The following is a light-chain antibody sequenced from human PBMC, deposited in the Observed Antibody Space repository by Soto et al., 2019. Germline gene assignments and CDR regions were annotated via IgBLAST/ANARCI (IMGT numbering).Light chain of an antibody. V-gene: IGLV1-47*01. Sequence: QSVLTQPPSVSGTPGQRVTISCSGGISNIGTNYVHWFQQLPGTAPKVLSNRDNQRPSGVPDRFSGSKSGTPASLAISGLRSEDEAEYYCAASVDPVRSYVFGPGTTLTVL. CDR1: ISNIGTNY. CDR2: RDN. CDR3: AASVDPVRSYV. J-gene: IGLJ1*01.